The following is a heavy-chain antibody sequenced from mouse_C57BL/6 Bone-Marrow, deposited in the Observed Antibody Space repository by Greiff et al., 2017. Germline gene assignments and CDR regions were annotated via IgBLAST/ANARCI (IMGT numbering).Heavy chain of an antibody. D-gene: IGHD1-1*01. CDR3: TTVITTVVATDYAIDY. CDR2: IDPENGDT. Sequence: VQLQQSGAELVRPGASVKLSCTASGFNIKDDYMHWVKQRPEQGLEWIGWIDPENGDTEYASKFQGKATITADTSSNTAYLQLSSLTSEDTAVYYCTTVITTVVATDYAIDYWGQGTSVTVSS. CDR1: GFNIKDDY. J-gene: IGHJ4*01. V-gene: IGHV14-4*01.